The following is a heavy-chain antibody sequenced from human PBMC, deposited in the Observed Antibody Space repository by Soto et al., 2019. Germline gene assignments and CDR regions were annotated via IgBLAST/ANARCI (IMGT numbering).Heavy chain of an antibody. Sequence: QVQLVQSGAEVKKPGCSVKVSCKASGGTFSSYAIDWVRQAPGQGLEWMGGIIPIFGTAAYAQQFQGRVTITADESTSTAYMELSSLRSEDTAWYYWARGQTGGGWGDYFAYWGPGTLVTVSS. D-gene: IGHD3-16*01. J-gene: IGHJ4*02. CDR2: IIPIFGTA. V-gene: IGHV1-69*12. CDR1: GGTFSSYA. CDR3: ARGQTGGGWGDYFAY.